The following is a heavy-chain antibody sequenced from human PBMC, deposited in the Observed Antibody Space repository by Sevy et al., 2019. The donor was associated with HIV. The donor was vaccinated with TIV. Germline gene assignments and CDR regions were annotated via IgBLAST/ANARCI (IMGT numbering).Heavy chain of an antibody. Sequence: GGSLRLSCAASGFTFSSYAMSWVRQAPGKGLKWVSALDGGGGSTYSADSVKGRFTISRDNSKNTLYLQMNSLRAEDTAIYFCARVVGALPGYYYGMDVWGQGTMVTVSS. CDR2: LDGGGGST. D-gene: IGHD1-26*01. CDR1: GFTFSSYA. V-gene: IGHV3-23*01. CDR3: ARVVGALPGYYYGMDV. J-gene: IGHJ6*02.